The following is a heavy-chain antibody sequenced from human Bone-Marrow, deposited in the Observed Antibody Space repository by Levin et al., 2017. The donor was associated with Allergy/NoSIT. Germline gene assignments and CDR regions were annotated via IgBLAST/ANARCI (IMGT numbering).Heavy chain of an antibody. D-gene: IGHD6-13*01. CDR2: ISYDGSIT. J-gene: IGHJ3*02. CDR1: GFTFSSHG. CDR3: AKSRAAAGPECFDI. V-gene: IGHV3-30*18. Sequence: SCAASGFTFSSHGMHWVRQSPGKGPEWVAVISYDGSITFYADPVKGRFTISRDSAKNSVYLQMNSLRVEDTALYHCAKSRAAAGPECFDIWGHGTMVIVSS.